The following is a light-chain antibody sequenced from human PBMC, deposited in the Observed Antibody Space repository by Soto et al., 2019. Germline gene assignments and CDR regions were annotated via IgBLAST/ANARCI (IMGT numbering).Light chain of an antibody. CDR1: QSISSW. CDR2: KAS. J-gene: IGKJ1*01. Sequence: DIQMTQSPSTLSASLGVRVTITCRASQSISSWLAWYQQKPGKAPKLLIYKASSLESGVPSRFSGSGSGTEFTLTISSLQPDDFATYYCQHYNSYSEAFGQGTKVDIK. CDR3: QHYNSYSEA. V-gene: IGKV1-5*03.